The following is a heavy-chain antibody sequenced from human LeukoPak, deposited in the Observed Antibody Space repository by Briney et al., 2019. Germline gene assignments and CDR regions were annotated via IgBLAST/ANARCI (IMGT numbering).Heavy chain of an antibody. D-gene: IGHD3-16*02. J-gene: IGHJ4*02. CDR1: GFTLDSYA. Sequence: GGSLRLSCAASGFTLDSYAMRWVRQAPGKGGEWVSNIRVSGGSTYYADYVKGRFTISRDNSKNTLYLQMNSLRAEDTAVYYCAKDGYDYVWGSYRYSDYWGQGTLVTVSS. CDR2: IRVSGGST. V-gene: IGHV3-23*01. CDR3: AKDGYDYVWGSYRYSDY.